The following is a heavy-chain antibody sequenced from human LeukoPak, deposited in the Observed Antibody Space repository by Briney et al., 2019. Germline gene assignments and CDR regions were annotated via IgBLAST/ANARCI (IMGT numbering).Heavy chain of an antibody. J-gene: IGHJ5*02. CDR3: ARQDCSSSSGRNWFDT. Sequence: PSETLSLTCTVSGGSINSRSYYWGWIRQSPGKGLGWIGSIYYSGSTYYNPSLKSRVTISVDTSKNQFSLKLSSVTAADTAIYYCARQDCSSSSGRNWFDTWGQGILVTVSS. CDR2: IYYSGST. D-gene: IGHD2-2*01. CDR1: GGSINSRSYY. V-gene: IGHV4-39*01.